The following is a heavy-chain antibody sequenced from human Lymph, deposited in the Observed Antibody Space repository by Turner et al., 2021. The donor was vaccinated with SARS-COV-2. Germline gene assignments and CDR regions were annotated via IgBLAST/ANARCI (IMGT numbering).Heavy chain of an antibody. CDR3: ARDLGPLAFDI. CDR2: IYIGGTT. J-gene: IGHJ3*02. CDR1: GFTVSSNY. V-gene: IGHV3-53*02. Sequence: EVQLVKTGGGLIQPGGSLSLSCAASGFTVSSNYMSWVRQAQGKGLEWVSVIYIGGTTYYADSVKGRFTISRDNSKNTLYLQMNSLRAEDTAVYYCARDLGPLAFDIWGQGTMVTVSS.